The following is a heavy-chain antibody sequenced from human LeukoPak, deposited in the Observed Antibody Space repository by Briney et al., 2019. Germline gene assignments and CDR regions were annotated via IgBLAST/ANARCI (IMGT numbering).Heavy chain of an antibody. Sequence: PGRSLRLSCAASGFAFSNYAMHWVRQAPGKGLQWVAVMSYDGTKKYYADSLKGRFTISRDNSKNTLYLRMNSLRTEDTAVYYCAIGDGLGELSSSFDHWGQGTLVTVSS. CDR2: MSYDGTKK. V-gene: IGHV3-30*04. CDR1: GFAFSNYA. D-gene: IGHD3-16*02. CDR3: AIGDGLGELSSSFDH. J-gene: IGHJ4*02.